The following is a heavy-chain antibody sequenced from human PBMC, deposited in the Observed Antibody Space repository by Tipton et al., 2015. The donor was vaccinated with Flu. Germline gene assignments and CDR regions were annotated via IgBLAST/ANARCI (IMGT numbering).Heavy chain of an antibody. Sequence: QVQLVQSGAEVKKPGASVKVSCKASGYTFTSYDINWVRQATGQGLEWMGWMNPNSGNTGYAQKFQGRVTMTRNTSISTAYMELSSLRSEDTAVYYCARGNHADIVVVVAATLDYWGQGTLVTVSS. CDR2: MNPNSGNT. CDR3: ARGNHADIVVVVAATLDY. J-gene: IGHJ4*02. D-gene: IGHD2-15*01. CDR1: GYTFTSYD. V-gene: IGHV1-8*01.